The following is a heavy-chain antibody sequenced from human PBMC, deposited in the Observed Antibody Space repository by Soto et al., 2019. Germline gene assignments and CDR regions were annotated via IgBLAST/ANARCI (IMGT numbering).Heavy chain of an antibody. J-gene: IGHJ4*02. CDR3: ARPGIVGALSYFDY. Sequence: LSLICTVSGGSISSSSYYWGWIRQPPGKGLEWIGSIYYSGSTYYNPSLKSRVTISVDTSKNQFSLKLTSVTAADTAVYYCARPGIVGALSYFDYWGQGTLVTVSS. CDR1: GGSISSSSYY. V-gene: IGHV4-39*01. D-gene: IGHD1-26*01. CDR2: IYYSGST.